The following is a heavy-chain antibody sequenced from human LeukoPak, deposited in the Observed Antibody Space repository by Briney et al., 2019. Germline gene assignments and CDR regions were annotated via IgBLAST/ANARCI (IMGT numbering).Heavy chain of an antibody. CDR1: GFTFSDYY. CDR2: VSSSGSTI. CDR3: ARLRSLTDYYMDV. Sequence: GGSLRLSCAASGFTFSDYYMSWIRQAPGKGLEWVSYVSSSGSTIYYADSVKGRFTISRDNSKNTLYLQMNSLRAEDTAMYYCARLRSLTDYYMDVWGKGTTVTISS. V-gene: IGHV3-11*01. J-gene: IGHJ6*03.